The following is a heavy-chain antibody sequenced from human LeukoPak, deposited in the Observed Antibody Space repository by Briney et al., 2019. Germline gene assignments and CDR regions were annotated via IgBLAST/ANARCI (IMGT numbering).Heavy chain of an antibody. D-gene: IGHD3-9*01. J-gene: IGHJ6*03. CDR3: AKERRYYDILTGQAGYYYYYMDV. Sequence: GGSLRLSCAASGFTFSSYSMNWVRQAPGKGLEWVAVISYDGSNKYYADSVKGRFTISRDNSKNTLYLQMNSLRAEDTAVYYCAKERRYYDILTGQAGYYYYYMDVWGKGTTVTVSS. CDR1: GFTFSSYS. V-gene: IGHV3-30*18. CDR2: ISYDGSNK.